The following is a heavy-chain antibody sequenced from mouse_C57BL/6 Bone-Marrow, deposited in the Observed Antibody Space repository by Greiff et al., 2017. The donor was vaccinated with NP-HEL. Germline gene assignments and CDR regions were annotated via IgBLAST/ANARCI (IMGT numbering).Heavy chain of an antibody. CDR2: INPNNGGT. CDR1: GYTFTDYN. Sequence: VQLQQSGPELVKPGASVKMSCKASGYTFTDYNMHWVKQSHGKSLEWIGYINPNNGGTSYNQKFKGKATLTVNKSSSTAYMELRSLTSEDSAVYYCAPIYYDYGGGFAYWGQGTLVTVSA. CDR3: APIYYDYGGGFAY. V-gene: IGHV1-22*01. J-gene: IGHJ3*01. D-gene: IGHD2-4*01.